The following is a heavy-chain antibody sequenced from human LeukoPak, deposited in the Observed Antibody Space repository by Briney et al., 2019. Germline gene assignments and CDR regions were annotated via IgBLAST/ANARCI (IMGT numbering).Heavy chain of an antibody. Sequence: PSETLSLTCTVSGGSVSSSDSYWVWVRQPPGKGLEWVGYIYYGGTTYYNPSLKSRLTISANTSKNQFSLKLTSVTAADTAVYYFARRGLILVPVWGQPTPVTVS. J-gene: IGHJ4*02. CDR2: IYYGGTT. V-gene: IGHV4-39*07. CDR3: ARRGLILVPV. D-gene: IGHD2-2*01. CDR1: GGSVSSSDSY.